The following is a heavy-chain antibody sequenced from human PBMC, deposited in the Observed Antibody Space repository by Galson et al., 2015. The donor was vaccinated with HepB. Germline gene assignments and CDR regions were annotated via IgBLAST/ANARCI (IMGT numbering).Heavy chain of an antibody. CDR3: AKDLKRYFDWVGEDYYFDY. CDR1: GFTFSSYA. D-gene: IGHD3-9*01. V-gene: IGHV3-23*01. Sequence: SLRLSCAASGFTFSSYAMSWVRQAPGKGLEWVSAISGSGGSTYYADSVKGRFTISRDNSKNTLYLQMNSLRAEDTAVYYCAKDLKRYFDWVGEDYYFDYWGQGTLVTVSS. J-gene: IGHJ4*02. CDR2: ISGSGGST.